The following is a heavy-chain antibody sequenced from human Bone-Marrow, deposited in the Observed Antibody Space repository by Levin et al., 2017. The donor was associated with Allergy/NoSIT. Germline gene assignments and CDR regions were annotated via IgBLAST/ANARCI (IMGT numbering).Heavy chain of an antibody. CDR1: GFTFTNYH. Sequence: ASVKVSCKASGFTFTNYHMHWVRQAPGQGLEWVGLINLSDGATSYPQKFQGRVTMTRDTSTSTVYMELSSLRSEDTAFYYCAGELTATYYFDCWGQGALVTVSS. CDR3: AGELTATYYFDC. V-gene: IGHV1-46*01. J-gene: IGHJ4*02. CDR2: INLSDGAT.